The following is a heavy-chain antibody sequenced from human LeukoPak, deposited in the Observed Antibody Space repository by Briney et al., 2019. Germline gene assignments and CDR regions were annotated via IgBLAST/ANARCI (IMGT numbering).Heavy chain of an antibody. Sequence: GASVKVSCKASGYTFTSYGISWVRQAPGQGLEWMGWISAYNGNTNYAQKLQGRVTMTTDTSTSTAYMELSRLRSDDTAVYYCARGHYYDSSDILLASYWGQGTLVTVSS. CDR1: GYTFTSYG. V-gene: IGHV1-18*01. CDR2: ISAYNGNT. CDR3: ARGHYYDSSDILLASY. D-gene: IGHD3-22*01. J-gene: IGHJ4*02.